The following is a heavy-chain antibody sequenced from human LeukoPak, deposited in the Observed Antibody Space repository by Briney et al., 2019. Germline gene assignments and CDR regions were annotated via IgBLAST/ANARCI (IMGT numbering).Heavy chain of an antibody. CDR1: GDSISSSTYY. J-gene: IGHJ5*02. CDR2: IYYSGST. CDR3: ARVLVRGRPLWFDP. D-gene: IGHD3-10*01. Sequence: PSETLSLTCTVSGDSISSSTYYWGWIRQPPGKGLEWIGTIYYSGSTYYNPSLKSRVTILVDTSKNQFSLKLSSVTAADTAVYYCARVLVRGRPLWFDPWGQGTLVTVSS. V-gene: IGHV4-39*07.